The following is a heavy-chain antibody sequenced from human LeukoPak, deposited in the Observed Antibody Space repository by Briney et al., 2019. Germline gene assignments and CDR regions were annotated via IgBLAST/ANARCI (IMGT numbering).Heavy chain of an antibody. Sequence: GGSLSLLCGPSGFTVSSNYISWVRQAPGRGVEGVSVIYSGGSTYYADSVEGRFTITRDNSKNALYLQMNSLRDEDTAVYYCARGDFGPDAFDIWGQGTMLTVSS. V-gene: IGHV3-53*01. CDR1: GFTVSSNY. CDR2: IYSGGST. D-gene: IGHD3-16*01. CDR3: ARGDFGPDAFDI. J-gene: IGHJ3*02.